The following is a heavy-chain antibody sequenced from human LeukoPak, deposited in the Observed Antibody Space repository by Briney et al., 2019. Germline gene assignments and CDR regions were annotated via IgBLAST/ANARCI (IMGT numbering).Heavy chain of an antibody. Sequence: GESLRLSCAASGFTFSDYWMSWVRQAPGKGLEWVANIQQDGSEKYYVDSVKGRFTISRDNAKKSLFLQVSSLRGEDTAVYYCARDRGFSYGIDFWGQGTLVIVSS. J-gene: IGHJ4*02. V-gene: IGHV3-7*04. CDR3: ARDRGFSYGIDF. CDR1: GFTFSDYW. D-gene: IGHD5-18*01. CDR2: IQQDGSEK.